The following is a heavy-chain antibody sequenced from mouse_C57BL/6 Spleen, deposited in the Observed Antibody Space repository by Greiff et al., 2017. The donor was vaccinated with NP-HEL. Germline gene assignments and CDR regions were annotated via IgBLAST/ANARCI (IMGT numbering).Heavy chain of an antibody. CDR2: INPSNGGT. D-gene: IGHD2-1*01. J-gene: IGHJ1*03. CDR3: ASGEGYGNFYWYFDV. Sequence: QVQLQQPGTELVKPGASVKLSCKASGYTFTSYWMHWVKQRPGQGLEWIGNINPSNGGTNYNEKFKSKATLTVDKSSSTAYMQLSRLTSEVSAVYYCASGEGYGNFYWYFDVWGTGTTVTVSS. CDR1: GYTFTSYW. V-gene: IGHV1-53*01.